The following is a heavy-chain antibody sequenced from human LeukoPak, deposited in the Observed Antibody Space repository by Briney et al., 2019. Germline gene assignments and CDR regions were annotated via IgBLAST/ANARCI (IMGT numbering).Heavy chain of an antibody. CDR3: ASRDMVRGVITNYYYFMDV. V-gene: IGHV1-2*02. Sequence: ASVKVSCKASGYTFTGYYMHWVRQAPGQGLEWMGWTNPDSGGTNYAQKFQGRVTMTRDTSISTAYMELSRLRSDDTAVYYCASRDMVRGVITNYYYFMDVWGKGTTVTVSS. D-gene: IGHD3-10*01. CDR1: GYTFTGYY. CDR2: TNPDSGGT. J-gene: IGHJ6*03.